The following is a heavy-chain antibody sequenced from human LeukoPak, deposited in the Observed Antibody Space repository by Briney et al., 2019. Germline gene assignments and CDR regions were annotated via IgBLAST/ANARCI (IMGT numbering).Heavy chain of an antibody. D-gene: IGHD6-19*01. Sequence: SAVNVSCKASVYTFTSYGSSGVRQAPGQGLEWMGMISAYNCNTNYAQKLQGRVTTTTDTSTSTAYMELRSLRSDDTAVYYCARSSSGWYGDYWGQGTLVTVSS. J-gene: IGHJ4*02. CDR1: VYTFTSYG. CDR2: ISAYNCNT. V-gene: IGHV1-18*04. CDR3: ARSSSGWYGDY.